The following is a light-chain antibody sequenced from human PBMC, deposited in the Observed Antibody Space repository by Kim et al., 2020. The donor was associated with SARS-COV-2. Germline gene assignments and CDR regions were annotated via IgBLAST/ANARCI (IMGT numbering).Light chain of an antibody. CDR2: GAS. Sequence: VSPEESVTLSCRASQYISSNLAWYQHKPGQAPRLLIHGASTRATGIPARFSGSGSGTDFTLTISSLQSEDFAVYYCQQYYNWPRTFRQGTKVDIK. CDR1: QYISSN. J-gene: IGKJ1*01. CDR3: QQYYNWPRT. V-gene: IGKV3D-15*01.